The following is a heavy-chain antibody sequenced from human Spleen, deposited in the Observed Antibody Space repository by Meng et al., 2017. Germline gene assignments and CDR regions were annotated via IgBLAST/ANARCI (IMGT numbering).Heavy chain of an antibody. V-gene: IGHV3-15*01. Sequence: GESLKISCAGSGFTFSNAWMTWVRQAPGKGLEWIGRMKSNVDGGTVDYAAALKGRFFISRDDSKNMFYLQMNSLKSEDTAVYYCTGHIDYWGKG. CDR2: MKSNVDGGTV. CDR3: TGHIDY. J-gene: IGHJ4*02. CDR1: GFTFSNAW.